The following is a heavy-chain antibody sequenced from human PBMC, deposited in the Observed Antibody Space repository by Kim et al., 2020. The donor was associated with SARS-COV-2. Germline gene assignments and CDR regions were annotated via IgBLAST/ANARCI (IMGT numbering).Heavy chain of an antibody. Sequence: SETLSLTCTVSGGSISSYYWSWIRQPPGKGLEWIGYIYYSGSTNYNPSLKSRVTISVDTSKNQFSLKLSSVTAADTAVYYCARDLGWSGYTYYGMDVWGQGTTVTVSS. CDR3: ARDLGWSGYTYYGMDV. CDR2: IYYSGST. D-gene: IGHD3-3*01. V-gene: IGHV4-59*13. CDR1: GGSISSYY. J-gene: IGHJ6*02.